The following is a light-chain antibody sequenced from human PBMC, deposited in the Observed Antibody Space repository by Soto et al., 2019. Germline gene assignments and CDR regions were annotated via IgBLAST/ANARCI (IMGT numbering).Light chain of an antibody. CDR2: TAS. V-gene: IGKV1-12*01. J-gene: IGKJ4*01. CDR1: QDINKW. Sequence: IQMTQSPSSVAASVGDRVAITWLASQDINKWVAWYQQKPGLAPNLVIYTASRLHGGGPSRFSGSASGTDFTLTISSLQPEDVATYYCQQGKSFPLTFGGGTKVDIK. CDR3: QQGKSFPLT.